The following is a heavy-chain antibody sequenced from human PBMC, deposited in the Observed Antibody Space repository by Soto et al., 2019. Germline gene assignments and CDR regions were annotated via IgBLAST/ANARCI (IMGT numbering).Heavy chain of an antibody. V-gene: IGHV1-46*01. CDR1: GYRFASNY. CDR2: INPSGEST. D-gene: IGHD4-17*01. J-gene: IGHJ5*02. CDR3: AKGGGLTTRGWDWLDP. Sequence: QVQLVQSGAGVARPGASVKISCKASGYRFASNYILWVRQAPGQGLDWMGVINPSGESTIYAQKFQGRVTMTSDTSTNTVYMELNSLTSMDTAVYYCAKGGGLTTRGWDWLDPWGQGTLVTVSS.